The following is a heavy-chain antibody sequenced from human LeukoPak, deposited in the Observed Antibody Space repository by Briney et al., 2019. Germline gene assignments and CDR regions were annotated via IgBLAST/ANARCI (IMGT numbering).Heavy chain of an antibody. D-gene: IGHD3-10*01. J-gene: IGHJ4*02. CDR2: ISSSGSTI. Sequence: GGSLRLSCAASGFTFSSYEMNWVRQAPGKGLEWVSYISSSGSTIYYAHSVKGRFTISRDNAKNSLYLQMNSLRAEDTAVYYCARVGLLLWFGELNNWGQGTLVTVSS. V-gene: IGHV3-48*03. CDR1: GFTFSSYE. CDR3: ARVGLLLWFGELNN.